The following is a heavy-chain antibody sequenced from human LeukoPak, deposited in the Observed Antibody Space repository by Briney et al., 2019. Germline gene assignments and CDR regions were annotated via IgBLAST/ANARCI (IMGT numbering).Heavy chain of an antibody. CDR2: ISGSGSST. CDR1: GFTFSSYA. CDR3: ANSPAGGSNRYWYFDL. D-gene: IGHD3-16*01. Sequence: GGSLRLSCAASGFTFSSYAMSWVRQAPGKGLEWVSAISGSGSSTYYADSVKGRFTISRDNSKNTLYLQMNSLRAEDTAVYYCANSPAGGSNRYWYFDLWGRGTLVTVSS. V-gene: IGHV3-23*01. J-gene: IGHJ2*01.